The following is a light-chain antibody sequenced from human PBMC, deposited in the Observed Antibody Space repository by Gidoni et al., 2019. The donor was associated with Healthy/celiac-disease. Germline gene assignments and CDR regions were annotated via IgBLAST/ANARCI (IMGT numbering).Light chain of an antibody. CDR1: QSISSW. Sequence: DIQMPQSPSTLSASVGDRVTITCRASQSISSWLAWYQQKPGKAPKVLIYDASSLESGVPSRFSGSGSGTEFTLTISSLQPDDFATYYCQQYNSYWTFGQGTKVEIK. CDR2: DAS. CDR3: QQYNSYWT. J-gene: IGKJ1*01. V-gene: IGKV1-5*01.